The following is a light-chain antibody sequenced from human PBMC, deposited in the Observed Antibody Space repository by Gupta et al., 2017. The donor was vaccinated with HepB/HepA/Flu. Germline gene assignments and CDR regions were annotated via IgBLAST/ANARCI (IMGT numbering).Light chain of an antibody. Sequence: EIVMTQSPATLSVSPGERATLSCRASQSVSSNLAWYQQKPGQAPRLLIYGASNRATGIPDRFSGSGYGTEFTLTSSSRQSEDFAVYYWQQYNNLKTFGQGTKVEIK. V-gene: IGKV3-15*01. CDR1: QSVSSN. CDR3: QQYNNLKT. J-gene: IGKJ1*01. CDR2: GAS.